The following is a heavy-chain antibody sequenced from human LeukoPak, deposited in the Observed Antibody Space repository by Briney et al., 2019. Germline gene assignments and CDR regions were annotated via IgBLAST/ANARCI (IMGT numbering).Heavy chain of an antibody. CDR2: IYRDDTT. CDR3: ARGLYGSGSHYMSLVY. J-gene: IGHJ4*02. V-gene: IGHV3-66*01. Sequence: GGSLRLSCAASGYAVSGNYMSWVRQAPGKGLEWVSFIYRDDTTYYADSVKGRFTISRDNSNNTLYLQMNSLRAEDAAVYYCARGLYGSGSHYMSLVYWGQGTQVTVSS. D-gene: IGHD3-10*01. CDR1: GYAVSGNY.